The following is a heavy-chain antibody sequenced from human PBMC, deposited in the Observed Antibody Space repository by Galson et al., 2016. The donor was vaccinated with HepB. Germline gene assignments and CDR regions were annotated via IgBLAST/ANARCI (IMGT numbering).Heavy chain of an antibody. V-gene: IGHV1-69*13. CDR1: GGTLNIYA. J-gene: IGHJ6*03. CDR2: IIPIFGTP. Sequence: SVKVSCKASGGTLNIYAINWVRQAPGQGLEWMGGIIPIFGTPSYAQKFQGRVTITADESTSTAYMELNSLRSEDTAVYYCASRNSGDYYYYYMDVWDKGTTVTVSS. CDR3: ASRNSGDYYYYYMDV. D-gene: IGHD4-23*01.